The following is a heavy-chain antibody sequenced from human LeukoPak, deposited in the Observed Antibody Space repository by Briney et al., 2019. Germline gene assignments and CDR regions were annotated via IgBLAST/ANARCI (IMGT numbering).Heavy chain of an antibody. Sequence: APVKVTCKASGYTFTSYDINWVRQATGQGLEWMGWMNPNSGNTGYAQKFQGRVTMTRNTSISTAYMELSSLRSEDTAVYYCARFLYYDILTGYQLYYFDYWGQGTLVTVSS. CDR3: ARFLYYDILTGYQLYYFDY. CDR2: MNPNSGNT. V-gene: IGHV1-8*01. CDR1: GYTFTSYD. J-gene: IGHJ4*02. D-gene: IGHD3-9*01.